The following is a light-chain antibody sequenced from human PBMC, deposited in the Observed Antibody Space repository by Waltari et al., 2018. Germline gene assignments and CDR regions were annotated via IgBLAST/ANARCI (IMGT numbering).Light chain of an antibody. CDR2: NNN. Sequence: QSVLTPPPSASGTPGQRVTISCSGSYSNIGSNAINWYQHLPGTAPKLLIYNNNQRPSGVPARFSGSKSGTSASLAISGLQSEDEADYYCAAWDDSLNGHVVFGGGTKLTVL. CDR3: AAWDDSLNGHVV. CDR1: YSNIGSNA. V-gene: IGLV1-44*01. J-gene: IGLJ2*01.